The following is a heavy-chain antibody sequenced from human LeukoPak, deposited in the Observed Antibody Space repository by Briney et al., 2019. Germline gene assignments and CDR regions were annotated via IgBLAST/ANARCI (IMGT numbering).Heavy chain of an antibody. CDR2: INGKRGDT. Sequence: SSVKVSCKASGGTFSSYAISWVRQAPGQGLEWMGWINGKRGDTNYAQNFQDRVTMTRDTSTSTVYMELSRLTVDGTAVYYCARDHDWGVDYWGQGTLVTVSS. CDR3: ARDHDWGVDY. D-gene: IGHD7-27*01. CDR1: GGTFSSYA. J-gene: IGHJ4*02. V-gene: IGHV1-2*02.